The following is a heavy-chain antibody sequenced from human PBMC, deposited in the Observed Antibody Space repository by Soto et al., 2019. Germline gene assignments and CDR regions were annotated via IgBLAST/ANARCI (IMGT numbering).Heavy chain of an antibody. J-gene: IGHJ6*02. D-gene: IGHD3-10*01. V-gene: IGHV3-33*01. CDR2: IWYDGSNK. Sequence: GGSLRLSCAASGFTFSSYGMHWVRQAPGKGLEWVVVIWYDGSNKYYADSVKGRFTIARDNSKNTLYLQMNSLRAEDTAVYYCARDQLPGSFGMSNYGMDVWGQGTTVTVSS. CDR1: GFTFSSYG. CDR3: ARDQLPGSFGMSNYGMDV.